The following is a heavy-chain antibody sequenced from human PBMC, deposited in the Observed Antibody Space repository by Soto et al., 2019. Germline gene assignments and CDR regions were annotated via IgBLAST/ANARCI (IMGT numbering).Heavy chain of an antibody. D-gene: IGHD5-12*01. J-gene: IGHJ3*02. Sequence: ASETLSLTCTVSGGSISHHYWSWIRQPAGPRLEWIGRMYVTGTTNYNPSLKNRVSMSIDTSKNQFSLKLSSVTAADTAVYYCARDGGYTGYEEGNPFDIWGQGTVVTVS. CDR3: ARDGGYTGYEEGNPFDI. CDR1: GGSISHHY. V-gene: IGHV4-4*07. CDR2: MYVTGTT.